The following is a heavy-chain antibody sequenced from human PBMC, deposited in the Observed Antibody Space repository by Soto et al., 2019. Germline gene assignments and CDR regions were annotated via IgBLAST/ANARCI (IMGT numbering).Heavy chain of an antibody. CDR1: GFTFSDFG. V-gene: IGHV3-33*01. CDR2: IWYDGRYQ. Sequence: QVQLVESGGGVIQPGRSLRLSCKASGFTFSDFGMHWVRQAPGKGLEWVSAIWYDGRYQYYADPVRGRFTTSRDNSNNTLFLQMNSLRVEDTAVYYCARDRLITYGAKIAPDHWGQGALVIVSS. J-gene: IGHJ5*02. D-gene: IGHD1-20*01. CDR3: ARDRLITYGAKIAPDH.